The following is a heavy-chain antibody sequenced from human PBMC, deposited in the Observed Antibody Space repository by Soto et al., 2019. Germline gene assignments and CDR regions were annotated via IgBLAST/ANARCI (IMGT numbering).Heavy chain of an antibody. CDR3: AKVFSPEGGNYFEY. Sequence: EVVLMESGGGMVQPGGSLRLSCAASGLSFRNYAMNWVRQAPGKGLEWVSAISNSFSDGNTNYADSVKGRFTMSRENDKNAVFLEINRLRADDTAVYYCAKVFSPEGGNYFEYWGQRTLVTVSS. J-gene: IGHJ4*02. V-gene: IGHV3-23*01. CDR1: GLSFRNYA. CDR2: ISNSFSDGNT.